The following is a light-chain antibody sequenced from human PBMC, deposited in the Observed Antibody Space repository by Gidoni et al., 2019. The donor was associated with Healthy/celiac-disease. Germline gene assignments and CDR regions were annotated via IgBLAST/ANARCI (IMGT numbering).Light chain of an antibody. CDR3: QQYDNLPLT. V-gene: IGKV1-33*01. Sequence: DIQMTQSPSSLSASVGDRVTITCQASQDISNYLNWYQQKPWKAPKLLIYDASNLETGVPSRFSGSGSGTDFTFTISRLQPEDIATYYCQQYDNLPLTFGQGTKVEIK. CDR1: QDISNY. CDR2: DAS. J-gene: IGKJ1*01.